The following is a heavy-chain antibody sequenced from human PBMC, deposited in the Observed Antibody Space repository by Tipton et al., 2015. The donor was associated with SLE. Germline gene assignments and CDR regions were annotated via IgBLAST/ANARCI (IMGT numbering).Heavy chain of an antibody. CDR1: GFSFSNSG. CDR2: IRDDGTTK. CDR3: ARTHRSSWGCTDV. J-gene: IGHJ6*02. V-gene: IGHV3-30*02. D-gene: IGHD6-13*01. Sequence: SLRLSCAASGFSFSNSGMHWVRQAPGKGLEWVTFIRDDGTTKYDADSVRGRFTISRDNSKNTLYLQMHSLRPEDTAVYYCARTHRSSWGCTDVWCQGTTVTVSS.